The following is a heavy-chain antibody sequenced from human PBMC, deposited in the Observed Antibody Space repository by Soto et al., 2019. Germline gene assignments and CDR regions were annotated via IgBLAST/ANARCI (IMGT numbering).Heavy chain of an antibody. D-gene: IGHD3-22*01. CDR3: ARGHSYDSSGYYSNYYYYGMDV. Sequence: QVQLVQSGAEVKKPGSSVKVSCKASGGTFSSYAISWVRQAPGQGLEWMGGIVPIFGTANYAQKFQGRVTITADESTSTAYMELSSLRSEDTAVYYCARGHSYDSSGYYSNYYYYGMDVWGQGTTVTVSS. CDR2: IVPIFGTA. CDR1: GGTFSSYA. V-gene: IGHV1-69*01. J-gene: IGHJ6*02.